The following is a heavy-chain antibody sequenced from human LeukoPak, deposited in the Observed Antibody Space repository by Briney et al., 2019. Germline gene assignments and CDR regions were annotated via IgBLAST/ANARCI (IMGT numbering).Heavy chain of an antibody. Sequence: SQTLSLTCTVSGGSISSGGYYWTWIRQPPGKGLEWIGYMYSSGSTNYNPSLESRVTISPDTSKNQFSLNLSSVTAADTAVYYCARINSYGYVLGYWGQGTLVTVSS. D-gene: IGHD5-18*01. CDR3: ARINSYGYVLGY. J-gene: IGHJ4*02. V-gene: IGHV4-61*09. CDR1: GGSISSGGYY. CDR2: MYSSGST.